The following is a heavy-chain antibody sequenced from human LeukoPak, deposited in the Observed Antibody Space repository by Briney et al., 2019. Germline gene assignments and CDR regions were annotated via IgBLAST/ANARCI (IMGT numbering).Heavy chain of an antibody. V-gene: IGHV4-59*08. CDR3: ARGRRDYGSGSYSGAECFQH. Sequence: SETLSLTCTVSGASISTYYWSWIRQPPGPGLEWIGDIYNSGSTNYNPSLKSRVAISGDTSKNQFSLKLSSVTAADTAVYYCARGRRDYGSGSYSGAECFQHWGQGTLVTVSS. CDR2: IYNSGST. CDR1: GASISTYY. J-gene: IGHJ1*01. D-gene: IGHD3-10*01.